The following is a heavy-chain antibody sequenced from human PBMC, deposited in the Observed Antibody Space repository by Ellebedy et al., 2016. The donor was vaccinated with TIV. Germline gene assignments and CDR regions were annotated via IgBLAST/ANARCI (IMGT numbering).Heavy chain of an antibody. D-gene: IGHD3-22*01. J-gene: IGHJ6*02. V-gene: IGHV4-59*01. CDR1: GGSLSTYY. CDR3: ARDTMTVWGEGWYYGMDV. Sequence: SETLSLTXAVSGGSLSTYYWSWVRQPPGKGLEWIGSVFYSGSTNCNPPLKSRVTMSVNTSKNQFSLRLSSVTAADTAVYYCARDTMTVWGEGWYYGMDVWGQGTTVTVSS. CDR2: VFYSGST.